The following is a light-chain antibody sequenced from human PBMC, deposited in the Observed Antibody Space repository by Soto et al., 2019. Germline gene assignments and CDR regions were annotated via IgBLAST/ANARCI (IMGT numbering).Light chain of an antibody. V-gene: IGKV3-15*01. CDR3: QQYNKWPLT. J-gene: IGKJ4*01. Sequence: EIVMTQSPATLSVSPGERATLSCRASQSVSAYLAWYQQKPGQAPRLLIHGSSTRATDIPARFSGSGSGTEFTLTISSLQSEDFAVYYCQQYNKWPLTFGGGTKVEIK. CDR2: GSS. CDR1: QSVSAY.